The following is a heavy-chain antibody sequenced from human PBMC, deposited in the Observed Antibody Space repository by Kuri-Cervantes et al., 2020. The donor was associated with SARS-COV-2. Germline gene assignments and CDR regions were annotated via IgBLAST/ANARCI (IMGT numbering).Heavy chain of an antibody. CDR1: GGSISSGGYY. CDR2: IYYSGST. CDR3: ARHEGVPAAFRLNWFDP. J-gene: IGHJ5*02. Sequence: LRLSCTVSGGSISSGGYYWSWIRQPPGKGLEWIGSIYYSGSTYYNPSLKSRVTISVDTSKNQFSLKLSSVTAADTAVYYCARHEGVPAAFRLNWFDPWGQGTLVTVSS. V-gene: IGHV4-30-2*03. D-gene: IGHD2-2*01.